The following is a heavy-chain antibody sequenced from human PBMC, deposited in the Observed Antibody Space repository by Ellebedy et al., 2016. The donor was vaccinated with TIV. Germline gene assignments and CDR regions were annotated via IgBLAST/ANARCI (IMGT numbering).Heavy chain of an antibody. V-gene: IGHV4-39*07. CDR2: VHYSGRT. J-gene: IGHJ6*02. Sequence: MPSETLSPTCTVSGGSVSISTYYWGCFRQPPGMGLEWLGRVHYSGRTYYNPSPGSRVTISADTSKNQFSLNLTSVTAADTAVYYCVRGLGYGTNGVCRMDVWGQGNTVTVSS. CDR1: GGSVSISTYY. CDR3: VRGLGYGTNGVCRMDV. D-gene: IGHD2-8*01.